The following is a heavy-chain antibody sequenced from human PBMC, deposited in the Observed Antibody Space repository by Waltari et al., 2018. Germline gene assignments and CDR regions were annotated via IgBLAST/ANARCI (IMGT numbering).Heavy chain of an antibody. Sequence: QLQLQESGPGLVKPSETLSLTCTVSGGSISSSSYYWGWIRQPPGQGLEWIGSIYDSGSTYYNPSLKSRVTISVDTSKNQFSLKLSSVTAAVTAVYYCARHLSGSDGIDYWGQGTLVTVSS. CDR1: GGSISSSSYY. CDR2: IYDSGST. V-gene: IGHV4-39*01. CDR3: ARHLSGSDGIDY. J-gene: IGHJ4*02. D-gene: IGHD1-26*01.